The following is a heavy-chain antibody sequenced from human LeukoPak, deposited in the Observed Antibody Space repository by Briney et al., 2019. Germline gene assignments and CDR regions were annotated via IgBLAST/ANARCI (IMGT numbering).Heavy chain of an antibody. Sequence: PGGSLRLSCAASGFTFSSYAMSWVRQAPGKGLEWVPAISGSGGSTYYADSVKGRFTISRDNSKNTLYLQMNSLRAEDTAVYYCAKDRGYCSSTSCQGGFDYWGQGTLVTVSS. CDR2: ISGSGGST. V-gene: IGHV3-23*01. D-gene: IGHD2-2*03. J-gene: IGHJ4*02. CDR3: AKDRGYCSSTSCQGGFDY. CDR1: GFTFSSYA.